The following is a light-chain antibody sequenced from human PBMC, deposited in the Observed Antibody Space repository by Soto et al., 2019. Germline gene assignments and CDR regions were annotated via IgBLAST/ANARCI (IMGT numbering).Light chain of an antibody. CDR3: QHYNSYPIT. CDR1: QIISSW. Sequence: DIQMTQSPSTLSASVGDRVTITCRASQIISSWLAWYQQKPGKAPKLLIYKASSLESGVPSRFSGSGSGTEFTLTISRLQPDDFATYYCQHYNSYPITFGQGTRLEIK. J-gene: IGKJ5*01. V-gene: IGKV1-5*03. CDR2: KAS.